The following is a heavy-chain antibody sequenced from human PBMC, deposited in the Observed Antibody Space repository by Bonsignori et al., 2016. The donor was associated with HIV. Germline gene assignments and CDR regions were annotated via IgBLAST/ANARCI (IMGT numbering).Heavy chain of an antibody. CDR2: TYYRSKWYN. Sequence: WIRQSPSRGLEWLGRTYYRSKWYNDYAVSVKSRITINPDTSKNQFSLQLNSVTPEDTAVYYCARDPDYYDSSGSTTGAFDIWGQGTMVTVSS. CDR3: ARDPDYYDSSGSTTGAFDI. D-gene: IGHD3-22*01. V-gene: IGHV6-1*01. J-gene: IGHJ3*02.